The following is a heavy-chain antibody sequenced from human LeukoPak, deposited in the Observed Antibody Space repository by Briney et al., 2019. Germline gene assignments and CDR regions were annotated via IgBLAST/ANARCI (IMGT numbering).Heavy chain of an antibody. J-gene: IGHJ3*02. CDR1: GFTFTDYW. V-gene: IGHV5-51*01. D-gene: IGHD3-10*01. CDR3: ARAAELARGTFDI. CDR2: IYSGDSDT. Sequence: GESLKISCQGFGFTFTDYWIGWVRQMPGKGLEWMGVIYSGDSDTRYSPSFQGQVTISVDDSSRTAYLQWSSLKASDTAMYCCARAAELARGTFDIWGLGTMVTVSS.